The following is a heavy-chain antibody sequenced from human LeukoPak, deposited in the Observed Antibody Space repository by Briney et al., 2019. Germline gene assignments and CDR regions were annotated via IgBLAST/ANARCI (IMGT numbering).Heavy chain of an antibody. CDR2: IKQDGSEK. Sequence: PGGSLRLSCAASGFTLSSYWMSWVRQAPGKGLEWVANIKQDGSEKYYVDSVKGRFTISRDNAKNSLYLQMNSLRAEDTAVYYCARDGTYNDSSGYDDAFDIWGQGTMVTVSS. V-gene: IGHV3-7*01. CDR3: ARDGTYNDSSGYDDAFDI. CDR1: GFTLSSYW. J-gene: IGHJ3*02. D-gene: IGHD3-22*01.